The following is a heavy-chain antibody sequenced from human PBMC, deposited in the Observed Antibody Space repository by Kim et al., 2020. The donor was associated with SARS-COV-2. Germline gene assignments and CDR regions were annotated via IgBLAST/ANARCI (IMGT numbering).Heavy chain of an antibody. CDR1: GFTFSNYY. D-gene: IGHD1-20*01. CDR3: ARDNVRFARLITPSGDFDS. V-gene: IGHV3-11*05. Sequence: GGSLRLSCAVSGFTFSNYYMSWIRQAPGKGLEWVAYIRNSSSDTNYADSVKGRFTISRDNAKNSLYLQMNSLRAEDTAVYYCARDNVRFARLITPSGDFDSWGPRTLVSV. J-gene: IGHJ4*02. CDR2: IRNSSSDT.